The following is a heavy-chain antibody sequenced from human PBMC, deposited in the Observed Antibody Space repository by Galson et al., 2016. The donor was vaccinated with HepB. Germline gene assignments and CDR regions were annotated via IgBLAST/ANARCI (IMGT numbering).Heavy chain of an antibody. CDR3: ARYGDEAGWNFHQ. CDR1: GFTFSNYA. CDR2: IRGGGDAT. V-gene: IGHV3-23*01. J-gene: IGHJ1*01. Sequence: SLRLSCAASGFTFSNYATAWVRLPPGKGLEWVSTIRGGGDATYYADSVKGRFTISRDNVEDSLSLQMNSLRSEDTAVYYCARYGDEAGWNFHQWGQGTLVTVSS. D-gene: IGHD6-19*01.